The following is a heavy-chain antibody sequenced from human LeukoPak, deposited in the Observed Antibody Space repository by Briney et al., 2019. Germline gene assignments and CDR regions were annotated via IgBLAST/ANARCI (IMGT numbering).Heavy chain of an antibody. D-gene: IGHD3/OR15-3a*01. J-gene: IGHJ4*02. CDR3: AKDAQRGFDFSNSLES. V-gene: IGHV3-33*06. CDR2: IWSDGTEK. Sequence: GRSLRLSCATSGFTFSHYGMHWVSQAPGKGLEWVAVIWSDGTEKYYGDSVKGRFTISRDNSKKTVYLQMNSLRVEDTAVYYCAKDAQRGFDFSNSLESWGQGTLVTVSS. CDR1: GFTFSHYG.